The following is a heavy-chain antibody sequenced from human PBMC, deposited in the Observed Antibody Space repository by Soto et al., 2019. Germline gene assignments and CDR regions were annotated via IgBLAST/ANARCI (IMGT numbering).Heavy chain of an antibody. CDR2: INHSGSN. J-gene: IGHJ4*02. V-gene: IGHV4-34*01. CDR3: ATRFYDSSGYYLFYFDS. Sequence: QVQLHQWGAGLLKPSETLSLTCAVSGGSFSFYYWSWIRQPPGKELEWIGEINHSGSNNYKSSLKSRVTTSVDTSKNQCSLKLSSVTAADTAVYYCATRFYDSSGYYLFYFDSWGQGTLVTVSS. D-gene: IGHD3-22*01. CDR1: GGSFSFYY.